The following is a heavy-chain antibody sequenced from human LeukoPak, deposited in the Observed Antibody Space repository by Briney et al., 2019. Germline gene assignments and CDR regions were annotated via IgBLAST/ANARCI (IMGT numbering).Heavy chain of an antibody. J-gene: IGHJ4*02. D-gene: IGHD3-3*01. CDR3: AREGDFWRRNYYFDY. Sequence: SETLSLTCTVSGGSISSYYWSWIRQPPGKGLEWIGYIYYSGSNNYNPSLKSRVTMSVDTSKNQFSLKLSSVTAADTAVYYCAREGDFWRRNYYFDYWGQGTLVTVSS. V-gene: IGHV4-59*01. CDR2: IYYSGSN. CDR1: GGSISSYY.